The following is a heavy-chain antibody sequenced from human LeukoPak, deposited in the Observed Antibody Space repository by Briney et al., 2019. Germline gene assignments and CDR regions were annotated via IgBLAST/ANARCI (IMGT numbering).Heavy chain of an antibody. V-gene: IGHV3-48*04. CDR2: ISSSSSTI. CDR1: GFTFSSYS. J-gene: IGHJ4*02. D-gene: IGHD2-21*02. Sequence: GGSLRLSCAASGFTFSSYSMNWVRQAPGKGLEWVSYISSSSSTIYYADSVKGRFTISRDNAKNSLYLQMNSLRAEDTAVYYCAKGGVGVTTDYWGQGTLVTVSS. CDR3: AKGGVGVTTDY.